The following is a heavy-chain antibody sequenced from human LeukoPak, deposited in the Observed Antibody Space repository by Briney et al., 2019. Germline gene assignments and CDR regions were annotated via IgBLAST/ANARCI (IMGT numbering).Heavy chain of an antibody. CDR3: ARANRNFGY. D-gene: IGHD2/OR15-2a*01. Sequence: GGSLRLSRAASGFTLCDSYLSWSRQAPGKGLEWVSYISSSGSAIYYADSVKGRFTISRDNAKNSLYLQMTSLTAEDTAANYRARANRNFGYGGQGTLVTVSS. J-gene: IGHJ4*02. V-gene: IGHV3-11*04. CDR2: ISSSGSAI. CDR1: GFTLCDSY.